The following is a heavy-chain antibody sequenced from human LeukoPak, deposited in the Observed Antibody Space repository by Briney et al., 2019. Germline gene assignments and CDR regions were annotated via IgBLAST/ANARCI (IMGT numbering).Heavy chain of an antibody. D-gene: IGHD2-2*01. CDR1: GSTFSSYE. Sequence: GGSLRLSCAASGSTFSSYEMNWVRQAPGKGLEWVAGINWNGGSTGYADSVKGRFTISRDNAKNSLYLQMNSLRAEDTALYYCARVSCSSTSCYGGYYYYMDVWGKGTTVTVSS. J-gene: IGHJ6*03. CDR2: INWNGGST. CDR3: ARVSCSSTSCYGGYYYYMDV. V-gene: IGHV3-20*04.